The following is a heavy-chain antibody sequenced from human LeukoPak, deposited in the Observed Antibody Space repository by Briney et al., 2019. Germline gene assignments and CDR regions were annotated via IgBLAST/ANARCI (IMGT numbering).Heavy chain of an antibody. V-gene: IGHV3-23*01. J-gene: IGHJ4*02. CDR2: ISGSGGST. Sequence: GSLRLSCAASGFTFSSYAMSWVRQAPGKGLEWVSAISGSGGSTYYADSVKGRFTISRDNSKNTLYLQMNSLRAEDTAVYYCAKSDIVATINSSPTDYWGQGTLVTVSS. CDR3: AKSDIVATINSSPTDY. D-gene: IGHD5-12*01. CDR1: GFTFSSYA.